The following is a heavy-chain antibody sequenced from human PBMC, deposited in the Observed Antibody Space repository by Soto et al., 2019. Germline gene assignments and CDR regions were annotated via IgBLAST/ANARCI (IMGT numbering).Heavy chain of an antibody. J-gene: IGHJ6*02. CDR2: ISYDGRNK. Sequence: GGSLRLSCAASGFTLFSYGMHWVRQAPGKGLEWVAVISYDGRNKNYADSVKGRFTISRDTAKNSLYLQMNSLRAEDTAVYYCARDSHYYGMDVWGQGT. V-gene: IGHV3-30*03. CDR1: GFTLFSYG. CDR3: ARDSHYYGMDV.